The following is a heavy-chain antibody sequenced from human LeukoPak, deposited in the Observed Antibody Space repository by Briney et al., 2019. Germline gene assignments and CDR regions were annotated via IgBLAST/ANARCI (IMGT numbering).Heavy chain of an antibody. Sequence: PSETLSLTCTVSGGSISSYYWSWIRQPPGKGLEWIGYIYYSGSTNYNPSLKSRVTISVDTSKNQFSLKLSTVTAADTAVYYCARLSRPGRLYDSSWNDSFDIWGQGTMVTVSS. J-gene: IGHJ3*02. V-gene: IGHV4-59*08. D-gene: IGHD3-22*01. CDR2: IYYSGST. CDR3: ARLSRPGRLYDSSWNDSFDI. CDR1: GGSISSYY.